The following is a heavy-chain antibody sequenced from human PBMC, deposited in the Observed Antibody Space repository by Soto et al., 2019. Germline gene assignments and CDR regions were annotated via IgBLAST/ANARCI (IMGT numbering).Heavy chain of an antibody. V-gene: IGHV3-30*18. D-gene: IGHD1-20*01. CDR1: GFTFSSYG. CDR2: ISYDGSNK. CDR3: AKRLTPDYFDY. Sequence: GGSLRLSCAASGFTFSSYGMHWVRQAPGKGLEWVAVISYDGSNKYYADSVKGRFTISRDNSKNTLYLQMNSLRAEDTAVYYCAKRLTPDYFDYWGQGTLVTVSS. J-gene: IGHJ4*02.